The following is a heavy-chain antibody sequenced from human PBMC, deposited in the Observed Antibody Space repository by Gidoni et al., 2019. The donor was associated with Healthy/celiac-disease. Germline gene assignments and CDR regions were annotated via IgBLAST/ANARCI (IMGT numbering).Heavy chain of an antibody. CDR2: TRNKAKSYTT. D-gene: IGHD3-16*02. Sequence: EVQLVESGGGLVQPGGSLRLSCAASGFTFSDHNMDWVRQAPGKGLGWVGRTRNKAKSYTTDYAASVKGRFSISRDESKNSLYLQMNSLKTEDTAVYYCGRSISSGHYGMDVWGQGTTVTVSS. CDR1: GFTFSDHN. CDR3: GRSISSGHYGMDV. V-gene: IGHV3-72*01. J-gene: IGHJ6*02.